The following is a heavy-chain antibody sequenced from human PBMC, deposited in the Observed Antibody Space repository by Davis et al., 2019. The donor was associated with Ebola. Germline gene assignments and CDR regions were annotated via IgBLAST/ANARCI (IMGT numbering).Heavy chain of an antibody. CDR1: GGTFSSYV. CDR3: ASDAAMDPYYYDYSMDV. D-gene: IGHD5-18*01. V-gene: IGHV1-69*06. J-gene: IGHJ6*04. Sequence: AASVKVSCKASGGTFSSYVISWVRQAPGQGLAWMGGIIPIFGTASYAQKFQGRVTITADKSTSTAYMELISLRSEDTAVYYCASDAAMDPYYYDYSMDVWGKGTTVTVSS. CDR2: IIPIFGTA.